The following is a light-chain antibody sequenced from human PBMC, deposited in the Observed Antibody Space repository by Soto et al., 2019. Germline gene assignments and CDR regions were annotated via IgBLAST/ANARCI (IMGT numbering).Light chain of an antibody. J-gene: IGKJ2*01. V-gene: IGKV1-5*01. CDR2: DAS. CDR3: QQYHSYSPYT. CDR1: QSVTGW. Sequence: DIQMTQSPSTLSASVGDRVTITCRASQSVTGWLAWYQQKPGEAPKLLIYDASTLASGVPSRFSGSGSVTQSTLTISSLQPDDSATYYCQQYHSYSPYTFGQGTKLEIK.